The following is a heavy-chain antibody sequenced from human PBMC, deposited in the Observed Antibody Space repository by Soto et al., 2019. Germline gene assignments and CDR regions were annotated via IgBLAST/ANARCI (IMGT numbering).Heavy chain of an antibody. J-gene: IGHJ5*01. CDR2: IYWDNDK. CDR3: AHTNFYESWSIDS. Sequence: QITLRESGPTLVKPTQTLTLTCSFSGSSLGTTGVGVGWIRQPPGEALEWLALIYWDNDKRYSPSLKSRLTITTVTSKTQVVLTLTDMDPVDSAPFFSAHTNFYESWSIDSWGQGTLVIVSS. V-gene: IGHV2-5*02. CDR1: GSSLGTTGVG. D-gene: IGHD2-2*01.